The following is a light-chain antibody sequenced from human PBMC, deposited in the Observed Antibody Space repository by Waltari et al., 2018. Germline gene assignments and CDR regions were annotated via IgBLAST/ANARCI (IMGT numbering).Light chain of an antibody. CDR1: SSDVGGYNY. CDR3: SSYTSSSTLV. J-gene: IGLJ2*01. CDR2: VGS. Sequence: QSALTQPASVSGSPGQSITISCTGTSSDVGGYNYVSWYQQHPGKAPKRMIYVGSKRPSGVSNRVSGSKSGNTASLTISGLQAEDEADYYCSSYTSSSTLVFGGGTKLTVL. V-gene: IGLV2-14*01.